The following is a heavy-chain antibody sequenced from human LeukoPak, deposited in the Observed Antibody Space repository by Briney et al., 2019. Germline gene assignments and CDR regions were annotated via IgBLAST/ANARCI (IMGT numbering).Heavy chain of an antibody. Sequence: GASVKVSCKASGYTFTGYYMHWVRQAPGQGLGWMGWINPNSGGTNYAQKFQGRVTMTRDTSISTAYMELSRLRSDDTAVYYCARVRYYDSSGYPAFDYWGQGTLVTVSS. CDR3: ARVRYYDSSGYPAFDY. V-gene: IGHV1-2*02. D-gene: IGHD3-22*01. J-gene: IGHJ4*02. CDR1: GYTFTGYY. CDR2: INPNSGGT.